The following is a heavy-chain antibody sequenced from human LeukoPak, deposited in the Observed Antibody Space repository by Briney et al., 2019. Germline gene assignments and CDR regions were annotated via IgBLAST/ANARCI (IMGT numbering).Heavy chain of an antibody. J-gene: IGHJ5*02. Sequence: GGSLRLSCAASGFTFSSYSMNWVRQAPGKGLGWVSYISSSSSTIYYADSVKGRFTISRDNAKNSLYLQMNSLRDEDTAVYYCARARLTSSRGVPNNWFDPWGQGTLVTVSS. CDR3: ARARLTSSRGVPNNWFDP. CDR2: ISSSSSTI. D-gene: IGHD3-10*01. CDR1: GFTFSSYS. V-gene: IGHV3-48*02.